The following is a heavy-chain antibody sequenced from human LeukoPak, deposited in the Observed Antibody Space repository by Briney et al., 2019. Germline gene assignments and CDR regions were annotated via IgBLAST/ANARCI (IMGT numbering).Heavy chain of an antibody. Sequence: PGGSLRLSCEASGFTFSRFSMNWVRQAPGKGLEWVSSITSSSSYVYYADSLKGRFTISRDNAKNSLYLQMNSLRADDTAVYYCARSGSGSYFGPDYWGQGTLVTVSS. CDR3: ARSGSGSYFGPDY. CDR1: GFTFSRFS. V-gene: IGHV3-21*01. J-gene: IGHJ4*02. CDR2: ITSSSSYV. D-gene: IGHD3-10*01.